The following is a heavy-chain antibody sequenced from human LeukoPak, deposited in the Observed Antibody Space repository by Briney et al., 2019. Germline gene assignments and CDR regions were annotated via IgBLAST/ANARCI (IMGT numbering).Heavy chain of an antibody. J-gene: IGHJ4*02. V-gene: IGHV3-53*01. D-gene: IGHD3-10*01. CDR2: IYSGGST. CDR1: GFTVSSNY. Sequence: PGGSLRLSCAASGFTVSSNYMSWVRQAPGKGLEWVSGIYSGGSTYYADSVKGRFTISRDNSKNTLYLQMNSLRAEDTAVYYCARSTSGSETSFDYWGQGTLVTVSS. CDR3: ARSTSGSETSFDY.